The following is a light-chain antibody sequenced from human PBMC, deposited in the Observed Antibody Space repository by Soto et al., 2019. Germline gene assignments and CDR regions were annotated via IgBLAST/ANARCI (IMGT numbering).Light chain of an antibody. J-gene: IGLJ2*01. V-gene: IGLV2-14*03. CDR2: DVN. CDR3: SSYSSNNNVL. Sequence: QSVLTQPASVSGSPEQSITISCTGTSSDVGGYFHVSWYQHHPGKAPKLIIFDVNNRPPGISNRFSGSKSGSTASLTISGLRAEDEADYYCSSYSSNNNVLFGGGTKLTVL. CDR1: SSDVGGYFH.